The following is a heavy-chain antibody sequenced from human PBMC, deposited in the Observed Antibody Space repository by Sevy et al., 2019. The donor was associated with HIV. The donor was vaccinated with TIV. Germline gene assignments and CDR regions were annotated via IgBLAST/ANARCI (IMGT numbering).Heavy chain of an antibody. CDR1: GGSFSGYS. V-gene: IGHV4-34*01. J-gene: IGHJ2*01. Sequence: SETLSLTCAVSGGSFSGYSWDWIRQPPGKGLEWIGEVNHSGSTNYNPSLKSRVTISVDTSKNQFSLKLNVVTDADTAVYYCARGGDGVVPSPIIGLGPWTKYWYFDLWGRGTLVTVSS. CDR3: ARGGDGVVPSPIIGLGPWTKYWYFDL. D-gene: IGHD3-3*01. CDR2: VNHSGST.